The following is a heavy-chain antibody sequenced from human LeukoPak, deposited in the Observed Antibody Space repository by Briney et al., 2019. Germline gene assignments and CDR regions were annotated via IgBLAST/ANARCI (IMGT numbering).Heavy chain of an antibody. J-gene: IGHJ4*02. Sequence: GGSLGLSCTASGFSFSTYSMNWVRQAPGKGLEWVSAISGSGGSTYCADSVKGRFTISRDNSKNTLYLQMNSLRAEDTAVYYCAKGVVVVAATLDYWGQGTLVTVSS. CDR1: GFSFSTYS. D-gene: IGHD2-15*01. V-gene: IGHV3-23*01. CDR2: ISGSGGST. CDR3: AKGVVVVAATLDY.